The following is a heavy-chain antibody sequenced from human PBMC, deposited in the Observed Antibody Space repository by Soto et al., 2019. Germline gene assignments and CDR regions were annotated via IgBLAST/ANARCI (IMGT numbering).Heavy chain of an antibody. Sequence: SVKVSCKASGGTFSSYAISWVRQAPGQGLEWMGGIIPIFGTANYAQKFQGRVTITADESTSTAYMELSSLRSEDTAVYYCAREGSLITMVRGVIFGGMDVWGQGTTVTVSS. CDR2: IIPIFGTA. D-gene: IGHD3-10*01. J-gene: IGHJ6*02. V-gene: IGHV1-69*13. CDR1: GGTFSSYA. CDR3: AREGSLITMVRGVIFGGMDV.